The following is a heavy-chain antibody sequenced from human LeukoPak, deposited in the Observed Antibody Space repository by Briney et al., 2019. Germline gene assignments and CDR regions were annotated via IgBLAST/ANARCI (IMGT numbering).Heavy chain of an antibody. J-gene: IGHJ4*02. Sequence: SETLSLTCAVSGDSITSSGSSWSWIRQPLGKGLEWIGYIYHSGGAHYNPSLKSRVTISLDRSKNQFSLKSNSVTAADTAVYYCARDFIAQSPIPAYWGQGTLVSVSS. CDR2: IYHSGGA. CDR3: ARDFIAQSPIPAY. CDR1: GDSITSSGSS. D-gene: IGHD6-13*01. V-gene: IGHV4-30-2*01.